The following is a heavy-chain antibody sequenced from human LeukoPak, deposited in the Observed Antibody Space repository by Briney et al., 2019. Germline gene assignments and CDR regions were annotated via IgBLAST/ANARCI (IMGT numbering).Heavy chain of an antibody. CDR3: AYSSSAPYAFDI. V-gene: IGHV4-39*01. CDR1: GGSISSSSYY. Sequence: SETLSLTCTVPGGSISSSSYYWGWIRQPPGKGLEWIGSIYYSGSTYYNPSLKSRVTISVDTSKNQFSLKLSSVTAADTAVYYCAYSSSAPYAFDIWGQGTMVTVSS. D-gene: IGHD6-6*01. J-gene: IGHJ3*02. CDR2: IYYSGST.